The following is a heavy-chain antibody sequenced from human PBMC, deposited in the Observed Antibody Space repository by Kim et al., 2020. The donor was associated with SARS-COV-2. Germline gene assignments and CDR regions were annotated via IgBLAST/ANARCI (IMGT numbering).Heavy chain of an antibody. CDR3: ASNWGLDY. Sequence: GSIGYADSVKGRFTISRDNAKNSLYLQMNSLGAEDTALYYCASNWGLDYWGQGTLVTVSS. J-gene: IGHJ4*02. CDR2: GSI. V-gene: IGHV3-9*01. D-gene: IGHD7-27*01.